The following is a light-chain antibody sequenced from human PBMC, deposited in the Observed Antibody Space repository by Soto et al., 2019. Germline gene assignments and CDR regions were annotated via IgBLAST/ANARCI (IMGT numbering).Light chain of an antibody. CDR2: GAS. CDR3: QQRSNWPWT. J-gene: IGKJ1*01. V-gene: IGKV3-11*01. CDR1: QSINSF. Sequence: EIVLTQSPGTLSLSPGAGSTLSCRASQSINSFLAWYQQRRGQAPRLLIHGASNRATGIPDRFSGSGSGTDFTLTISRLEPEDFAVYYCQQRSNWPWTFGQGTKVDIK.